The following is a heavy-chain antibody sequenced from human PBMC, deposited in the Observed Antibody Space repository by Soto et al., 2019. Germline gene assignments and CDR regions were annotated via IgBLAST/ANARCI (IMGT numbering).Heavy chain of an antibody. V-gene: IGHV4-34*01. CDR1: GGSFRGYY. J-gene: IGHJ4*02. CDR3: ASVHAVFWLGELSGRPDYFDY. CDR2: INHSGST. D-gene: IGHD3-10*01. Sequence: QVHLPQWGAGLLKPSETLSLTCAVYGGSFRGYYWSWIRQPPGKGLEWIGEINHSGSTNYNPSVKSRVTISVDKSKNQFSPKVSSVAAADPAVYYCASVHAVFWLGELSGRPDYFDYWGQGALVTVPS.